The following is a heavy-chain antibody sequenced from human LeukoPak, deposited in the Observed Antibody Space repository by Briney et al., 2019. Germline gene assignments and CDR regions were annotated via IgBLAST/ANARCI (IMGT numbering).Heavy chain of an antibody. CDR2: ISSSSSYI. CDR1: GFPFSSHW. Sequence: GGSLRLSCAASGFPFSSHWLNWVRQAPGKGLEWGSSISSSSSYIYYADSVKVRFTMSRDNAKNSLYLQMNSLRAEDTAVYYCAREGVVPEVDYWGQGTLVTVPP. D-gene: IGHD1-14*01. CDR3: AREGVVPEVDY. V-gene: IGHV3-21*01. J-gene: IGHJ4*02.